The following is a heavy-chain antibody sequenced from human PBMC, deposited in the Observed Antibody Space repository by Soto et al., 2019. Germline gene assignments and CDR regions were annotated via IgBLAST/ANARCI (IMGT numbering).Heavy chain of an antibody. CDR1: GGSISSSIYY. D-gene: IGHD5-12*01. CDR3: ARSTRSDYEYFDY. V-gene: IGHV4-39*01. J-gene: IGHJ4*02. Sequence: QLQLQESGPGLVKPSETLSLTCTVSGGSISSSIYYWGWIRQPPGKGLEWIGSIYYSGSTCYNPSLRSRVTIFVDTSKNQFSLKLTSVTAADTAVYYCARSTRSDYEYFDYWGQGTLVTVSS. CDR2: IYYSGST.